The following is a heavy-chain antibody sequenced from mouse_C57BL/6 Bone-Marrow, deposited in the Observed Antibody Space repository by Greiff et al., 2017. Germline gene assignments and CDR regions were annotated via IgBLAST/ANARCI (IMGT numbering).Heavy chain of an antibody. CDR2: IDPNSGGT. CDR3: ARWYDGSSPYWYFDV. V-gene: IGHV1-72*01. Sequence: VQLQQPGAELVKPGASVKLSCKASGYTFTSYWMHWVKQRPGRGLEWIGRIDPNSGGTKYNEKFKSKATLTVDKPSSTAYMQLSSLTSEDSAVYYCARWYDGSSPYWYFDVWGTGTTVTVSS. J-gene: IGHJ1*03. CDR1: GYTFTSYW. D-gene: IGHD1-1*01.